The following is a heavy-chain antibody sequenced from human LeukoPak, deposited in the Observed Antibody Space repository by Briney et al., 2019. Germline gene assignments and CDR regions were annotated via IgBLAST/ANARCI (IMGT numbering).Heavy chain of an antibody. CDR3: ARLYGPKKVLFAD. D-gene: IGHD3-10*01. V-gene: IGHV3-21*04. CDR2: ISSSSSYI. J-gene: IGHJ4*02. CDR1: GFTFSSYS. Sequence: GGSLRLSCAASGFTFSSYSMNWVRQAPGKGLEWVSSISSSSSYIYYADSVKGRFTISRDNAKNSLYLQMNSLRAEDTAVYYCARLYGPKKVLFADWGQGTLVTVSS.